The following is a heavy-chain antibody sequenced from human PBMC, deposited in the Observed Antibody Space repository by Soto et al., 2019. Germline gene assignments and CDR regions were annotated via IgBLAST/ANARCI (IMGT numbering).Heavy chain of an antibody. J-gene: IGHJ6*02. V-gene: IGHV4-4*07. CDR3: AGEYSSSSPGAQNTELRSGMDV. D-gene: IGHD6-6*01. Sequence: SETLSLTCTVSGGSISSYYWSWIRQPAGKGLEWIGRIYTSGSTNYNPSLKSRVTMSVDTSKNQFSLKLSSVTAADTAVYYCAGEYSSSSPGAQNTELRSGMDVWGQGTTVTVSS. CDR2: IYTSGST. CDR1: GGSISSYY.